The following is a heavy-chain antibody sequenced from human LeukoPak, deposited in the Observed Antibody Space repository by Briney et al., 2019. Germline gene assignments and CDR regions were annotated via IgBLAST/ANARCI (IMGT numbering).Heavy chain of an antibody. CDR3: ARQESEVTTPANRYFDL. D-gene: IGHD4-17*01. J-gene: IGHJ4*02. CDR1: GYNFAHDW. V-gene: IGHV5-51*01. Sequence: GESLKISCKGSGYNFAHDWIGWVRQMPGKGLEWMGIIFPDDSDTIYSPSSQGQVTISADKSISTAYLQWSNLKASDSAIYYCARQESEVTTPANRYFDLWGQGTLITVSS. CDR2: IFPDDSDT.